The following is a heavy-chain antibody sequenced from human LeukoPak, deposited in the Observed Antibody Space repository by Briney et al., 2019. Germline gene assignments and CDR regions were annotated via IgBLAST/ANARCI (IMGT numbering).Heavy chain of an antibody. D-gene: IGHD2-15*01. V-gene: IGHV4-39*01. Sequence: PSETLSLTCTVSGGSVSSGTYYWNWIRQPPGKGLEWIGSIYYSGSTYYNPSLKSRVTISVDTSKNQFSLKLRSVTAADTAVYYCARRWPSIDYWGQGTLVTVSS. CDR1: GGSVSSGTYY. CDR2: IYYSGST. CDR3: ARRWPSIDY. J-gene: IGHJ4*02.